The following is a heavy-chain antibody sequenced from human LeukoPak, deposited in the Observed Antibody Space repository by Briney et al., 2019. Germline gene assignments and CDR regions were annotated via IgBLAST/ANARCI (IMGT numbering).Heavy chain of an antibody. Sequence: SETLSLTCTVSGGTISSYYWSWIRQPPGKGLEWIGYIYYSRSTNYNPSLKSRVTISVDTSKIQCSLKLSSVAAADTAVYYCARDGTRAFDIWGQGTMVTVSS. CDR3: ARDGTRAFDI. D-gene: IGHD1/OR15-1a*01. CDR1: GGTISSYY. CDR2: IYYSRST. J-gene: IGHJ3*02. V-gene: IGHV4-59*01.